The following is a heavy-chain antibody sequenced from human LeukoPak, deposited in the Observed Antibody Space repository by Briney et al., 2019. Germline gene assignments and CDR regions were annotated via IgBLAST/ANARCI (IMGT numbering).Heavy chain of an antibody. J-gene: IGHJ6*02. CDR2: INTNTGNP. CDR1: GYTFTSYA. CDR3: ARDYSSGWSRGVGV. D-gene: IGHD6-19*01. Sequence: ASVKVSCKASGYTFTSYAMNWVRQAPGQGLEWMGWINTNTGNPTYAQGFTGRFVFSLDTSVGTAYLQISSLKAEDTAVYYCARDYSSGWSRGVGVWGQGTTVTVSS. V-gene: IGHV7-4-1*02.